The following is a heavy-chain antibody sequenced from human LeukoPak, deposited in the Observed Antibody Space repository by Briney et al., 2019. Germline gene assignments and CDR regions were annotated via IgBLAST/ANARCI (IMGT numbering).Heavy chain of an antibody. CDR2: IKQDGSEK. Sequence: PGGSLRLSCAASGFTFSSYWMSWVRQAPGKGLEWVANIKQDGSEKYYVDSVKGRFTISRDNAKNSLYLQMNSLRAEDTAVYYCAGEVYGSGRLIGDWGQGTLVTVSS. CDR3: AGEVYGSGRLIGD. V-gene: IGHV3-7*01. J-gene: IGHJ4*02. D-gene: IGHD3-10*01. CDR1: GFTFSSYW.